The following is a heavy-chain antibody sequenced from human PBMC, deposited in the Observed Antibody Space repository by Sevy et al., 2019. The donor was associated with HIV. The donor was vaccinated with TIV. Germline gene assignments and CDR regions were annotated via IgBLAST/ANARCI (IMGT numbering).Heavy chain of an antibody. D-gene: IGHD1-1*01. CDR2: IWYDGSNK. V-gene: IGHV3-33*01. J-gene: IGHJ6*02. CDR1: VFTFSSYG. CDR3: ARDKLAGDRGGYYYYGMDV. Sequence: GGSLRLSCAASVFTFSSYGMHWVRQAPGKGLEWVAVIWYDGSNKYYADSVKGRFTISRDNSKNTLYLQMNSLRAEDTAVYYCARDKLAGDRGGYYYYGMDVWGQGTTVTVSS.